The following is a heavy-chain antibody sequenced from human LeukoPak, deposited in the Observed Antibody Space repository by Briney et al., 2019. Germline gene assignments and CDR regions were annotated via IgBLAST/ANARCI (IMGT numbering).Heavy chain of an antibody. CDR2: ISSSSSTI. D-gene: IGHD2-21*02. CDR1: GFTFSSYS. J-gene: IGHJ6*02. CDR3: ARREVVAVTATQYYYYGMDV. Sequence: GGSLRLSCAASGFTFSSYSMNWVRQAPGKGLEWVSYISSSSSTIYYADSVKGRFTISRDNAKNSLYLQMNSLRAEDTAVYYCARREVVAVTATQYYYYGMDVWGQGTTVTVSS. V-gene: IGHV3-48*01.